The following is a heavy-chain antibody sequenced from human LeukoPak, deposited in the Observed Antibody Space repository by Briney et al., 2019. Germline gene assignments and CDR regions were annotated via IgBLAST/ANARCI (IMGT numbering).Heavy chain of an antibody. CDR3: ARHPSGSSFDY. Sequence: KSSETLSLTCTVSGASISISSHYWGWIRQPPGRGLEWIATIHHSGSTYHNPSLKSRVTMSVDTSKTQFSLKLSSLTAADTAVYYCARHPSGSSFDYWGQGTLVTVSS. CDR1: GASISISSHY. CDR2: IHHSGST. J-gene: IGHJ4*02. V-gene: IGHV4-39*01. D-gene: IGHD3-22*01.